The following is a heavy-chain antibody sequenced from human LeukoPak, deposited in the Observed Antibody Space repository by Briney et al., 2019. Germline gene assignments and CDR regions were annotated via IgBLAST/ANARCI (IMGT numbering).Heavy chain of an antibody. CDR1: GFTFSSYG. CDR2: IRYDGTNK. J-gene: IGHJ4*02. V-gene: IGHV3-30*02. D-gene: IGHD6-19*01. Sequence: GGSLRLSCAASGFTFSSYGMHWVREARGKGLEWVAFIRYDGTNKYYADSVKGRFTISRDTSKNTPYLQMNSLRTEDTAVYYCAKDLGSSGCFDYWGQGTLVTVSS. CDR3: AKDLGSSGCFDY.